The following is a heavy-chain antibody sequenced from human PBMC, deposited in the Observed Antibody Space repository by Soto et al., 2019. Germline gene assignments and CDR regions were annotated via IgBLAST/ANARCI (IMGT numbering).Heavy chain of an antibody. CDR2: IHPRDGST. CDR3: AREGERVPGYRSGWYDF. J-gene: IGHJ4*02. D-gene: IGHD6-13*01. CDR1: GYTFTSYY. Sequence: QVQLVQSGAEVKKPGASVKLSCKASGYTFTSYYMNWVRRAPGQGLEWMGIIHPRDGSTSYAQEFQGRVTMTRDTSTRTVYMEMSSMRSEDTAVYYCAREGERVPGYRSGWYDFWGQGTLVTVSS. V-gene: IGHV1-46*01.